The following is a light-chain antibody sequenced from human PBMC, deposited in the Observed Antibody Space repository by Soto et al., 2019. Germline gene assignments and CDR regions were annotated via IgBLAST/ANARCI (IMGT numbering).Light chain of an antibody. CDR3: QQYGSSPRT. CDR1: QSVSSNY. J-gene: IGKJ1*01. CDR2: GAS. V-gene: IGKV3-20*01. Sequence: EIVLKKSPGNLSLSPGSSATISCLASQSVSSNYLAWYNQKPGQYPRTLIYGASSRAPGIKDRFSGSGSGTDFILTISRLEPEELAVYDCQQYGSSPRTFGQLTKVDIK.